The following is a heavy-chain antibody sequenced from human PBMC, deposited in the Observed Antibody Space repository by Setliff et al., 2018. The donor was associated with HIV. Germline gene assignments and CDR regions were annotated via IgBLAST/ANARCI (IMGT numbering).Heavy chain of an antibody. D-gene: IGHD3-10*01. CDR3: ASLDGSESPYIYYYYMDV. J-gene: IGHJ6*03. CDR1: GGPISTSRYY. CDR2: INYRGNT. Sequence: SETLSLTCTVSGGPISTSRYYWGWIRQPPGKGLEWIGSINYRGNTYYNPSLKSRAAISVDTSKNQISLKLSSVTAADTAVYYCASLDGSESPYIYYYYMDVWGEGTAGTVSS. V-gene: IGHV4-39*01.